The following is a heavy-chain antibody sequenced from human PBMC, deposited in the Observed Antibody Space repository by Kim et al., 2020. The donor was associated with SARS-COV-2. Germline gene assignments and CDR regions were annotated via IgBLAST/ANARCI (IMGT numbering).Heavy chain of an antibody. Sequence: ASVKVSCKASGYTFTGYYMHWVRQAPGQGLEWMGWINPNSGGTNYAQKFQGRVTMTRDTSISTAYMELSRLRSDDTAVYYCARSPVRGVIINWFDPWGQGTLVTVSS. V-gene: IGHV1-2*02. D-gene: IGHD3-10*01. J-gene: IGHJ5*02. CDR2: INPNSGGT. CDR1: GYTFTGYY. CDR3: ARSPVRGVIINWFDP.